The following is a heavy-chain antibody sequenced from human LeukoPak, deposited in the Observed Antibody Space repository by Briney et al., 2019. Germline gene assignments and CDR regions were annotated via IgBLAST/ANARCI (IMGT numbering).Heavy chain of an antibody. CDR3: ARARKMDTHAFDI. D-gene: IGHD2-8*01. CDR2: GYHIGST. CDR1: GYSISSGYY. J-gene: IGHJ3*02. V-gene: IGHV4-38-2*02. Sequence: SETLSLTCTVSGYSISSGYYWGWIRQPPGKGLEWIGSGYHIGSTYFNPSLRSRVTILIDIFKNQFSLKMSSVTAADTAVYYCARARKMDTHAFDIWGQGTMVTVSS.